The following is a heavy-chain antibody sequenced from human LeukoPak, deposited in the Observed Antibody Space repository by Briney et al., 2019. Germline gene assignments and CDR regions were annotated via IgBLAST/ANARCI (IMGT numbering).Heavy chain of an antibody. J-gene: IGHJ6*03. V-gene: IGHV3-30*02. CDR2: IRYNGNNQ. D-gene: IGHD3-10*01. CDR1: GFTFNNYG. CDR3: AKDSAFYYIDV. Sequence: GGSLRLSCAASGFTFNNYGMHWVRQAPGKGLEWVAFIRYNGNNQYYADSVKGRFTISRDNSKNTLYLQMNSLKGDDTAVYYCAKDSAFYYIDVWGKGTTVIITS.